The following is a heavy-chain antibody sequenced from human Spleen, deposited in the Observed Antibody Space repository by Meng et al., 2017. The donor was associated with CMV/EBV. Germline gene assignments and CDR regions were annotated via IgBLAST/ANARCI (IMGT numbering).Heavy chain of an antibody. Sequence: GESLKISCAASGFTVSSNYMTWVRQAPGKGLDWVSVTYSDGSTSFADSVKGRFTVSRDNSKNTLHLQMNSLRVEDTAVYYCARAPFGVVTPFDYWGQGTLVTVSS. CDR2: TYSDGST. CDR3: ARAPFGVVTPFDY. J-gene: IGHJ4*02. V-gene: IGHV3-66*01. CDR1: GFTVSSNY. D-gene: IGHD3-3*01.